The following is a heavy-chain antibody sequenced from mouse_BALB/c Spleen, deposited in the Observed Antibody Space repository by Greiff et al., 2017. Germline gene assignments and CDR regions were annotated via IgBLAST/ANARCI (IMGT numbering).Heavy chain of an antibody. J-gene: IGHJ4*01. Sequence: EVQLQQSGAELVKPGASVKLSCTASGFNIKDTYMHWVKQRPEQGLEWIGRIDPANGNTKYDPKFQGKATITADTSSNTAYLQLSSLTSEDTAVYYCAREPPYYGSYYYAMDYWGQGTSVTVSS. CDR2: IDPANGNT. V-gene: IGHV14-3*02. D-gene: IGHD1-1*01. CDR3: AREPPYYGSYYYAMDY. CDR1: GFNIKDTY.